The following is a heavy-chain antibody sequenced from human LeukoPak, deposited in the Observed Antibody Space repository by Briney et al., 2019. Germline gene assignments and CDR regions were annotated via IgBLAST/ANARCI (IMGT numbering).Heavy chain of an antibody. Sequence: SVKVSCKASGGTFSSYAISWVRQAPGQGLEWMGGIIPIFGTANYAQKFQGRVTITADESPSNAYLELSRLRVEDTAVYYCARDVYDFWSGYGDDAFDIWGQGTMVTVSS. CDR2: IIPIFGTA. CDR1: GGTFSSYA. CDR3: ARDVYDFWSGYGDDAFDI. D-gene: IGHD3-3*01. J-gene: IGHJ3*02. V-gene: IGHV1-69*13.